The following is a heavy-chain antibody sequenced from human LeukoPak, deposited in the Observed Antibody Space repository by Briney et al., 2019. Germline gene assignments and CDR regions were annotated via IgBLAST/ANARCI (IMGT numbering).Heavy chain of an antibody. V-gene: IGHV3-7*03. CDR3: ARDGACSGGSCYSPYFDY. CDR1: GFTFSSYW. Sequence: GGSLRLSCAASGFTFSSYWMSWVRQAPGKGLEWVANIKQDGSEKYYVDSVKGRFTISRDNAENSLYLQMNSLRAEDTAVYYCARDGACSGGSCYSPYFDYWGQGTLVTVSS. D-gene: IGHD2-15*01. CDR2: IKQDGSEK. J-gene: IGHJ4*02.